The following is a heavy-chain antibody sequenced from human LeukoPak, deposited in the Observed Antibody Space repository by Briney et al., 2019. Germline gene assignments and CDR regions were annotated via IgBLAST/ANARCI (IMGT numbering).Heavy chain of an antibody. V-gene: IGHV4-59*01. CDR1: GGSLTSYY. CDR2: IYYSGGT. Sequence: PSETLSLTCTVSGGSLTSYYWSWIRQPPEKGLEWIGYIYYSGGTNYNPSLKSRVTISLHTSKNQFSLELSSVTAADTAVYYCARALREGWDCSGATCYSFGYWGQGTLVTVSS. D-gene: IGHD2-15*01. CDR3: ARALREGWDCSGATCYSFGY. J-gene: IGHJ4*02.